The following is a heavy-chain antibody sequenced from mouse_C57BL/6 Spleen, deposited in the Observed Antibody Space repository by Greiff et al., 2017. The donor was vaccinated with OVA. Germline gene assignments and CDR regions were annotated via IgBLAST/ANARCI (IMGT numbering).Heavy chain of an antibody. CDR2: IDPETGGT. J-gene: IGHJ3*01. CDR3: TKGAYYSNYGAY. CDR1: GYTFTDYE. D-gene: IGHD2-5*01. Sequence: VQLQQSGAELVRPGASVTLSCKASGYTFTDYEMHWVKQTPVHGLEWIGAIDPETGGTAYNQKFKGKAILTADKSSSTAYMELRSLTSEDSAVYYCTKGAYYSNYGAYWGQGTLVTVSA. V-gene: IGHV1-15*01.